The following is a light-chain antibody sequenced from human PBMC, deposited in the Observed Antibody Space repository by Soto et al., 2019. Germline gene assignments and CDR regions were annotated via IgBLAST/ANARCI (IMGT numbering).Light chain of an antibody. V-gene: IGKV1-5*01. CDR2: DVS. J-gene: IGKJ1*01. CDR1: QSISGW. CDR3: QHYNSYSEA. Sequence: DIQMTQSPSTLSASVWDRVTITCRASQSISGWLAWYQQKPGKAPKLLIFDVSSLERGVPSRFSGSGSGTEFTLTISNLQPDDFATYYCQHYNSYSEAFGQGTKVDIK.